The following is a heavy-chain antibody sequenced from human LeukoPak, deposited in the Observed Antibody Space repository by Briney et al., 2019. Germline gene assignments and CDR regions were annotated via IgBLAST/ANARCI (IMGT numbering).Heavy chain of an antibody. V-gene: IGHV4-30-4*01. CDR3: ARERYFDWSFDY. J-gene: IGHJ4*02. CDR1: GXSINSGDYY. CDR2: FYYTGST. D-gene: IGHD3-9*01. Sequence: SQTLSLTCTVSGXSINSGDYYWSWIRQPPGKGLEWIGFFYYTGSTSYSPSLKSRVTISLDTSKNQFSLNLRSVTAADTAVYYCARERYFDWSFDYWGQGTLVTVSS.